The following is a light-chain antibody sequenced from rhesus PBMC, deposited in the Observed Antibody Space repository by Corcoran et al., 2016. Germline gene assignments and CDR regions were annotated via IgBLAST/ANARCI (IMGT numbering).Light chain of an antibody. V-gene: IGKV4-1*01. CDR2: WAS. CDR1: QSLLYSSNNKNY. J-gene: IGKJ4*01. CDR3: HQYYRPPVT. Sequence: DIMMTQSPDSLAVSLGERVTINCKSSQSLLYSSNNKNYLAWYQQKPGKTPKVLIYWASNRESGVPNRFMGSGSGTDFTLTISGLEAEDVAVYYCHQYYRPPVTFGGGTKVEIK.